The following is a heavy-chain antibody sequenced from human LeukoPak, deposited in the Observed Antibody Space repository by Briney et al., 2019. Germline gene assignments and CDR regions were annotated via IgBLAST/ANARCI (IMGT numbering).Heavy chain of an antibody. D-gene: IGHD2-2*01. CDR2: ISGSGGST. V-gene: IGHV3-23*01. Sequence: PGGSLRLSCAASGFTFSSYAMSWVRQAPGKGLEWVSAISGSGGSTYYADSVKGRFTISRDNSKNTLYLQMNSLRAEDTAVYYCAKGGVVPAAPLYYYYYYYMDVWGKGTTVTVSS. J-gene: IGHJ6*03. CDR3: AKGGVVPAAPLYYYYYYYMDV. CDR1: GFTFSSYA.